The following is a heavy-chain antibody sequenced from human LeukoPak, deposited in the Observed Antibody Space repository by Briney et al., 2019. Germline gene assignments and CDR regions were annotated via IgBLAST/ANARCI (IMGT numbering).Heavy chain of an antibody. CDR1: GFTFDDYA. D-gene: IGHD3-3*01. Sequence: GGSLRLSCAASGFTFDDYAMHWVGRAPGRGLEGFSGISWNSGSIGNADSVKGRFTISRDNAKNSLYLQMNSLRAEDTALYYCAGIRFLEWPSYYYYMDVWGKGTTVTVSS. CDR2: ISWNSGSI. J-gene: IGHJ6*03. V-gene: IGHV3-9*01. CDR3: AGIRFLEWPSYYYYMDV.